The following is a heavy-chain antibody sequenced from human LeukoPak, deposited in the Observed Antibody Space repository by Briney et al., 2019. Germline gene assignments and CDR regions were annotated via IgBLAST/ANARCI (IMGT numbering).Heavy chain of an antibody. CDR1: GDGFSLYY. D-gene: IGHD1-1*01. CDR2: VNPSGGA. J-gene: IGHJ5*01. CDR3: ARVLGVNDKYFDS. V-gene: IGHV4-4*07. Sequence: PSETLSLTCNVSGDGFSLYYWSWMRQPAGKGLEWIGRVNPSGGANYNYSLRSRVTLSVDSSKNQVFLRLTSVTVADTAVYYCARVLGVNDKYFDSWGQETPVTVSS.